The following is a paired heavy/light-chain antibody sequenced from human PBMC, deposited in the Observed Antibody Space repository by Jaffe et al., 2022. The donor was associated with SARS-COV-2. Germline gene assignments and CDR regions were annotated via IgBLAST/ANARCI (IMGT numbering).Light chain of an antibody. Sequence: DIQMTQSPSSLSASVGERVTITCQASQDISNYLNWYQQKPGKAPKLLIYDASNLEAGVPSRFSGSGSGTDFTFTINSLQPEDIATYYCQQYDNLPSYTFGQGTKLEIK. V-gene: IGKV1-33*01. J-gene: IGKJ2*01. CDR1: QDISNY. CDR2: DAS. CDR3: QQYDNLPSYT.
Heavy chain of an antibody. D-gene: IGHD6-19*01. J-gene: IGHJ4*02. CDR1: GFTFSRTW. CDR3: ITHSRAGTLDC. V-gene: IGHV3-15*01. CDR2: IKTKDVAGKT. Sequence: EVQLVESGGDLVKPGGSLRLSCAASGFTFSRTWMSWVRQAPGKGLEWVGRIKTKDVAGKTDYGAPVRGRFTISRDDAKNAVYLQMNSLKPEDTAVYYCITHSRAGTLDCWGQGTLVTVSS.